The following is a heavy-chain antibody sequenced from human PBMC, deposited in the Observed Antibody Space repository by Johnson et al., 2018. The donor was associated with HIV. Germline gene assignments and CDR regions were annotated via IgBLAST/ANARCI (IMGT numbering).Heavy chain of an antibody. CDR2: ISYDGSNK. CDR1: GFTFSSYA. D-gene: IGHD3-3*02. CDR3: ARDEPYHLNAFDI. V-gene: IGHV3-30-3*01. Sequence: VPLVESGGGVVQPGRSLRLSCAASGFTFSSYAMHWVRQAPGKGLEWVAVISYDGSNKYYADSVKGRFTISRDNSKNTLYLQMNSLRAEDTAVYYCARDEPYHLNAFDIWGQGTMVTVSS. J-gene: IGHJ3*02.